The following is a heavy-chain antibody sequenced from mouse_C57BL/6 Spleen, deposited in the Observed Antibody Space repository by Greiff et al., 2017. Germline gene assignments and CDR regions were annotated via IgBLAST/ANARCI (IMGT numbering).Heavy chain of an antibody. J-gene: IGHJ3*01. CDR2: ISDGGSYT. D-gene: IGHD2-5*01. CDR3: ARVRSYSNPWFAY. V-gene: IGHV5-4*03. CDR1: GFTFSSYA. Sequence: EVKVEESGGGLVKPGGSLKLSCAASGFTFSSYAMSWVRQTPEKRLEWVATISDGGSYTYYPDNVKGRFTISRDNAKNNLYLQMSHLKSEDTAMYYCARVRSYSNPWFAYWGQGTLVTVSA.